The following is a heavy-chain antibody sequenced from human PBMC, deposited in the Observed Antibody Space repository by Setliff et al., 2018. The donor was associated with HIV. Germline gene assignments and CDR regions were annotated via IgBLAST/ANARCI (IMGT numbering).Heavy chain of an antibody. J-gene: IGHJ5*02. Sequence: ASVKVSCKASGYTFSSYDINWVRQATGKGLEWMGWISAYTGHTDYAPRLLGRVTMTTDTSTSTAYMELRSLTSDDTAVYYCARARLQGIVTAVGPRDNCLDPWGQGTRVTVSS. CDR2: ISAYTGHT. CDR3: ARARLQGIVTAVGPRDNCLDP. D-gene: IGHD1-26*01. CDR1: GYTFSSYD. V-gene: IGHV1-18*01.